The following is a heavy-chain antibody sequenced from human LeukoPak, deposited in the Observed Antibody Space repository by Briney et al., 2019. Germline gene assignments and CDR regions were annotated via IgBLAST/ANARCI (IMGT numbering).Heavy chain of an antibody. CDR3: ARDVSKEGIDY. D-gene: IGHD5/OR15-5a*01. CDR2: IIPIFGTA. CDR1: GGTFSSYA. J-gene: IGHJ4*02. Sequence: VASVKVSCKASGGTFSSYAISWVRQAPGQGLEWMGRIIPIFGTANYAQKFQGRVTITTDESTSTAYMELSSLGSEDTAVYYCARDVSKEGIDYWGQGTLVTVSS. V-gene: IGHV1-69*05.